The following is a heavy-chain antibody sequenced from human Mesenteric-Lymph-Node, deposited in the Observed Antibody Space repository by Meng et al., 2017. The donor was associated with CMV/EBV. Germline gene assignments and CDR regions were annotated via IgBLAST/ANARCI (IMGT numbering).Heavy chain of an antibody. J-gene: IGHJ4*02. CDR3: ARLPYDSRSGFPPYYFDY. V-gene: IGHV3-21*05. CDR2: ITSSGHVI. D-gene: IGHD3-3*01. CDR1: GFTFSSYS. Sequence: GESLKISCAASGFTFSSYSMNWVRQAPGKGLEWVSYITSSGHVINYADSVKARFTISRDNSRNSLYLQMNSLRAEDTAVYYCARLPYDSRSGFPPYYFDYWGPGMLVTVSS.